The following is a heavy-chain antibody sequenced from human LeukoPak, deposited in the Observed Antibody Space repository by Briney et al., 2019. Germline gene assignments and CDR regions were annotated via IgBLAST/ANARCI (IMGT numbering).Heavy chain of an antibody. CDR1: GASIKNYY. V-gene: IGHV4-59*01. CDR3: AKDWELGS. Sequence: PSETLSLTCSVSGASIKNYYWNWIRQPPGEGLEWIGYTYLSGNTNYNPSLRGRVTISLDTSKSQFSLKMSSVTAADTAVYYCAKDWELGSWGQGTLVTISS. D-gene: IGHD1-26*01. CDR2: TYLSGNT. J-gene: IGHJ5*02.